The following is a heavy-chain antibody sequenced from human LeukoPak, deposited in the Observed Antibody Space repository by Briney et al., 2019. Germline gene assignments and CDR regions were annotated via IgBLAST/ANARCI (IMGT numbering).Heavy chain of an antibody. CDR2: ISAYNGNT. V-gene: IGHV1-18*01. Sequence: ASVKVSCKASGYTFTSYGISWVRQAPGQGLEWMGWISAYNGNTNYAQKLQGRVTMTTDTSTSTAYMELRSLRSDDTAVYYCARVGYCSGGSCYDSVYYYYYMDVWGKGTTVTISS. D-gene: IGHD2-15*01. J-gene: IGHJ6*03. CDR1: GYTFTSYG. CDR3: ARVGYCSGGSCYDSVYYYYYMDV.